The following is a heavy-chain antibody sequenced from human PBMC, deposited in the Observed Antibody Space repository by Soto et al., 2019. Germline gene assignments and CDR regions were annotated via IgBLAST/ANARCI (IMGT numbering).Heavy chain of an antibody. D-gene: IGHD2-2*01. V-gene: IGHV3-7*01. CDR3: ARGGHWSPPSCPASRSSFDI. J-gene: IGHJ3*02. CDR1: GFTFSSYW. Sequence: EVQLVESGGGLVQPGGSLRLSCAVSGFTFSSYWMSWVRQAPGKGLEWVANIKQDGSEKYNMDSEKGRFTISRDNGKNSVFLQVDSLRAGDTAVSYCARGGHWSPPSCPASRSSFDIWGLGTMVTVSS. CDR2: IKQDGSEK.